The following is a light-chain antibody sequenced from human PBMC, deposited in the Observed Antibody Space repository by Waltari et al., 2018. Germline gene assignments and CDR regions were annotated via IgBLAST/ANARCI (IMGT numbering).Light chain of an antibody. J-gene: IGKJ5*01. CDR1: QSVSSRY. CDR3: QEFGSSPTVT. V-gene: IGKV3-20*01. CDR2: GAS. Sequence: IVLTQSPGTLSLSPGERATLSCRASQSVSSRYLAWYQQKPGQAPRVVIYGASDRATGIPDRFSGSGSGTDFTLTISRLEPEDFAMYYCQEFGSSPTVTFGQGTRLEIK.